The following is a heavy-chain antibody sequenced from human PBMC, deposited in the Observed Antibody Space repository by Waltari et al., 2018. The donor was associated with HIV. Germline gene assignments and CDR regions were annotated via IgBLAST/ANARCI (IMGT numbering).Heavy chain of an antibody. J-gene: IGHJ4*02. CDR3: ARGRSSTYYILDD. CDR1: GDSIRTRGAY. V-gene: IGHV4-31*03. Sequence: QVQLLESGPGLVRPSETLSLACPVPGDSIRTRGAYLTWLGQPPGEGLEWIGYIYYRGNTYYNPSLESRLTISLDTSRNQFTLRLNSVTAADTAIYYCARGRSSTYYILDDWGQGTLVTVSS. CDR2: IYYRGNT. D-gene: IGHD6-13*01.